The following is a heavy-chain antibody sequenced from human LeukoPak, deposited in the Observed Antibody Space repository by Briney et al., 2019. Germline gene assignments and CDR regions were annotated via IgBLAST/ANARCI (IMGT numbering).Heavy chain of an antibody. D-gene: IGHD5-12*01. CDR2: IYYSGST. CDR1: AGFLSSGGYY. J-gene: IGHJ6*04. CDR3: ASTPYSGYDCYYYCMDV. Sequence: SQTMSLTSTVSAGFLSSGGYYWSWIRDHPGKGLEWIGYIYYSGSTYYNPSLKSRVTISVDTSKIQFSLKLSSVTAADTAVYSCASTPYSGYDCYYYCMDVWGKGTTVTVSS. V-gene: IGHV4-31*03.